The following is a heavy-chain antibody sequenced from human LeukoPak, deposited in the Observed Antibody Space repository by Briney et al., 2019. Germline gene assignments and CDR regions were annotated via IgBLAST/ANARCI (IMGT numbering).Heavy chain of an antibody. D-gene: IGHD3-3*01. J-gene: IGHJ6*03. CDR2: VDHTGST. CDR1: DDSITMYY. V-gene: IGHV4-59*01. CDR3: ARVKIKGGVTIFKEYHYMDV. Sequence: SETLSLTCTVSDDSITMYYWTWIRQPPGKGLEWIGYVDHTGSTKFNPSLNGRVSISRDTSNNFFSLKLSSVTAADTAVYYCARVKIKGGVTIFKEYHYMDVWGKGTTVTVSS.